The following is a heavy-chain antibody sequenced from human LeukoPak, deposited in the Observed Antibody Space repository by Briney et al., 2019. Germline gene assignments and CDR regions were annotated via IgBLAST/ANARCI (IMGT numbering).Heavy chain of an antibody. CDR2: ISTHYGNT. CDR1: GYTFTSYG. D-gene: IGHD3-10*01. CDR3: ARAYGSVSSPDY. J-gene: IGHJ4*02. Sequence: GASVTVSCKTSGYTFTSYGLTWVRQAPGHGLEWMGWISTHYGNTNYAQNLQGRVTMTTDTSTNTAYMELRSLRSDDTAVYFCARAYGSVSSPDYWGQGTLVTVSS. V-gene: IGHV1-18*01.